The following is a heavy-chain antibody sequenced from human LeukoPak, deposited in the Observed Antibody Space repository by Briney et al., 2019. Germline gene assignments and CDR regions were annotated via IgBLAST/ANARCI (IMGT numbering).Heavy chain of an antibody. D-gene: IGHD4-23*01. CDR2: IAGSGDST. CDR1: GFTFSTYA. CDR3: AAVTPPDY. J-gene: IGHJ4*02. V-gene: IGHV3-23*01. Sequence: GGSLRLSCAASGFTFSTYAMSWVRQAPGKGLEWVSAIAGSGDSTYYADSVRGRFTISRDNSKNTLFLQMNTLRAEDTAVYYCAAVTPPDYWGQGTLVTVSS.